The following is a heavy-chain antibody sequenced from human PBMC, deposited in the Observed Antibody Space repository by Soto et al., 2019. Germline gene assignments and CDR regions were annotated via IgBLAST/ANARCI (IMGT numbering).Heavy chain of an antibody. Sequence: PGGSLRLSCAGSGFTPTTTPLSWVRQPPGKGLEWVTTISGTASRTYYVDSVKGRFFISRDNSKNTVTLQMNNLTLDDTAVYYFGSSSRYFDNRCTGTRVTVFS. V-gene: IGHV3-23*01. D-gene: IGHD3-9*01. CDR3: GSSSRYFDN. CDR2: ISGTASRT. CDR1: GFTPTTTP. J-gene: IGHJ4*02.